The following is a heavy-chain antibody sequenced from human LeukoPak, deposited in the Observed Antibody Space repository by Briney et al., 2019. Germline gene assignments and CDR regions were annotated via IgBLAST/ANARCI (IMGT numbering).Heavy chain of an antibody. J-gene: IGHJ4*02. D-gene: IGHD4-17*01. CDR3: ASRKYGDYGFDY. CDR1: GYTFTSYG. Sequence: ASVKVSCKASGYTFTSYGISWVRQAPGQGLEWMGWISAYNGNTNYAQKLQGRVTMTTDTSTSTAYMELKSLRSDDTAVYYCASRKYGDYGFDYWGQGTLVTVSS. V-gene: IGHV1-18*01. CDR2: ISAYNGNT.